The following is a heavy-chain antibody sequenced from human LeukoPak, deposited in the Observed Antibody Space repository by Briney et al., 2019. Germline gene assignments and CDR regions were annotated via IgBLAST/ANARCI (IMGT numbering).Heavy chain of an antibody. Sequence: NPSETLSLTCTVSGGSISTYYRSWIRQPPGKGLEWIGYIYYSGSTNCNPSLKSRVSLSVDTSKSQFSLKLSSVTAADTAVYYCARHYSSDPFDYWGQGTLVTVSS. CDR1: GGSISTYY. J-gene: IGHJ4*02. CDR3: ARHYSSDPFDY. D-gene: IGHD6-19*01. CDR2: IYYSGST. V-gene: IGHV4-59*01.